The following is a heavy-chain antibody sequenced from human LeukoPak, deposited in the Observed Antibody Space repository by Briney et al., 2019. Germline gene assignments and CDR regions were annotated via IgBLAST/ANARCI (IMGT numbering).Heavy chain of an antibody. CDR1: GFTFDDYA. Sequence: AGGSLRLSCAASGFTFDDYAMHWVRQAPGKGLEWVSGISWNSGSIGYADSVKGRFTISRDNAKNSLYLQMNSLRAEDTALYYCAKAPGGTIVGAAIDYWGQGTLVTVSS. V-gene: IGHV3-9*01. D-gene: IGHD1-26*01. CDR2: ISWNSGSI. J-gene: IGHJ4*02. CDR3: AKAPGGTIVGAAIDY.